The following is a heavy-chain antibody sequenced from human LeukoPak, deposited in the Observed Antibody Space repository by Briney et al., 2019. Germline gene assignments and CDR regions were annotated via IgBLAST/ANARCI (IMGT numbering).Heavy chain of an antibody. CDR1: GYSFTSYW. CDR2: IYPGDSEN. Sequence: GESLKVSCKGSGYSFTSYWIGWVRQMPGKGLEWMGIIYPGDSENRYSPSFQGQVTISADKSISTAYLQWSSLKASDTAMYYCARHRVGYCSGGSCHDFDYWGQGTLVTVSS. D-gene: IGHD2-15*01. J-gene: IGHJ4*02. V-gene: IGHV5-51*01. CDR3: ARHRVGYCSGGSCHDFDY.